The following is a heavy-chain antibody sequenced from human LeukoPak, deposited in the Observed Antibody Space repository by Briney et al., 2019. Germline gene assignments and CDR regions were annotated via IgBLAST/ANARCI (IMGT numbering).Heavy chain of an antibody. J-gene: IGHJ4*02. CDR1: GGSISSYY. V-gene: IGHV4-59*01. Sequence: SETLSLTCTVSGGSISSYYWSWIRQPPRKRLEWIGHIYYSGSTNYNPSLKSRVTISVDTSKNQFSLKLSSVTAADTAVYYCSSRSSSWSGYQDTLYYFDSWGQGTLVTVSS. CDR2: IYYSGST. CDR3: SSRSSSWSGYQDTLYYFDS. D-gene: IGHD3-3*01.